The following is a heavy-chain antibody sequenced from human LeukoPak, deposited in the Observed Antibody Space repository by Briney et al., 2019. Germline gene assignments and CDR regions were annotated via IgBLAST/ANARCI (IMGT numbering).Heavy chain of an antibody. J-gene: IGHJ5*02. CDR3: ARDHTAAAGANNWFDP. V-gene: IGHV1-2*02. CDR1: GYTFTGYY. D-gene: IGHD6-13*01. Sequence: ASVKVSCEASGYTFTGYYMHWVRQAPGQGLEWMGWINPNSGGTNYAQKFQGRVTMTRDTSISTAYMELSRLRSDDTAVYYCARDHTAAAGANNWFDPWGQGTLVTVSS. CDR2: INPNSGGT.